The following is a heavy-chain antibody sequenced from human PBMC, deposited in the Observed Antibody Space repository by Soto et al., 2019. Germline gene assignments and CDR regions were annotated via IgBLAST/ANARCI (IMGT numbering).Heavy chain of an antibody. CDR1: GGSFSSTNHY. J-gene: IGHJ4*02. V-gene: IGHV4-39*01. CDR2: IYYSGMT. CDR3: ARHGYYYDSTGYYYFL. D-gene: IGHD3-22*01. Sequence: PSETLSLTCTVSGGSFSSTNHYWGWLRQPPGKGLERIGDIYYSGMTHYNPFLKHRVTLSVDTSNNQFSLKMKSVTAADTAVYYCARHGYYYDSTGYYYFLWGQGTLVTVSS.